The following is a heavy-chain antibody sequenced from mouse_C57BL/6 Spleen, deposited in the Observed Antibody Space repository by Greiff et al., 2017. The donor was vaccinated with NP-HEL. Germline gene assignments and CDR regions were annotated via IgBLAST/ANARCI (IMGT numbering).Heavy chain of an antibody. J-gene: IGHJ1*03. CDR2: IDPSDSYT. D-gene: IGHD2-5*01. V-gene: IGHV1-50*01. CDR3: ARPARYSNYRGYFDV. CDR1: GYTFTSYW. Sequence: QVQLQQSGAELVKPGASVKLSCKASGYTFTSYWMQWVKQRPGQGLEWIGEIDPSDSYTNYNQKFKGKATLTVDTSSSTAYMQLSSLTSEDSAVYYCARPARYSNYRGYFDVWGKGTTVTVSA.